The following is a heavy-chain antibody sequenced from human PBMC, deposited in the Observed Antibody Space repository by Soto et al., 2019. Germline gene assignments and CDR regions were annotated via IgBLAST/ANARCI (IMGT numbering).Heavy chain of an antibody. CDR2: IKQDGSEK. D-gene: IGHD2-15*01. CDR1: GFTFRRYW. CDR3: ARDGILYDLNPYYFDY. J-gene: IGHJ4*02. V-gene: IGHV3-7*01. Sequence: SLRLSCAASGFTFRRYWMSWVRQAPGKGLEWVANIKQDGSEKYYVDSVKGRFTISRDNAKNSLYLQMNSLRAEDTAVYYCARDGILYDLNPYYFDYWGQGTLVTVSS.